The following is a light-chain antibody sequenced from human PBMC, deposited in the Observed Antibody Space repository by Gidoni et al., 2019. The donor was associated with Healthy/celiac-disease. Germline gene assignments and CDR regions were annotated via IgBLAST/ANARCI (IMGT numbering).Light chain of an antibody. V-gene: IGKV1-39*01. CDR2: AAS. Sequence: DIQMTQSPSSLSASGGDRVTITCRASQSISSYLNWYQQKPGKAPNLLIYAASSLQSGVPSRFSGSGSGTDFTLTISSLQPEDFATYYCQQSYSTPWTFGQGTKVEIK. CDR1: QSISSY. CDR3: QQSYSTPWT. J-gene: IGKJ1*01.